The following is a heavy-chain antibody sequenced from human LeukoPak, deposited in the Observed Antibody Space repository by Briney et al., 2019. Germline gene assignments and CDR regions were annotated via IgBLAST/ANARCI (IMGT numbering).Heavy chain of an antibody. V-gene: IGHV4-39*01. Sequence: SEALSLTCTVSGGSISNSLYYWGWIREPPGKGLECIGNISYEGSTYYNPSLRSRVTISVDTSKNQFSLKLNSVTASDTAVYYCARWAGFSANGAPTYSFDIWGQGALVTVSS. CDR3: ARWAGFSANGAPTYSFDI. CDR2: ISYEGST. D-gene: IGHD4/OR15-4a*01. J-gene: IGHJ3*02. CDR1: GGSISNSLYY.